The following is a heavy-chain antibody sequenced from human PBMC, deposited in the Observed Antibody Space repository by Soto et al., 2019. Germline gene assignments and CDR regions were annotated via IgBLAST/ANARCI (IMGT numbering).Heavy chain of an antibody. Sequence: GGSLRLSCAASGFTFSSYGMHWVRQAPGKGLEWVAVISYDGSNKYYADSVKGRFTISRDNSKNTLYLQMNSLRAEDTAVYYCAKDQFDRDSSGWSDYWGQGTRVTVSS. CDR1: GFTFSSYG. CDR2: ISYDGSNK. J-gene: IGHJ4*02. D-gene: IGHD6-19*01. CDR3: AKDQFDRDSSGWSDY. V-gene: IGHV3-30*18.